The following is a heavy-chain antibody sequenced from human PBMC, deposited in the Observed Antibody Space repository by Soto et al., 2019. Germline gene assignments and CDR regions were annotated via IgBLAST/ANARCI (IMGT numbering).Heavy chain of an antibody. CDR2: ISGSGRST. CDR3: AKGRGYCTSTSCYVGSDY. V-gene: IGHV3-23*01. Sequence: EVQLLESGGGLVQPGGSLRLSCAASGFTFSSYAMSWVRQAPGKGLEWVSAISGSGRSTYYADSVKGRFTISRDNSENTLYLQMNSLRAEDTAVYYCAKGRGYCTSTSCYVGSDYWGQGTLVTVSS. D-gene: IGHD2-2*01. J-gene: IGHJ4*02. CDR1: GFTFSSYA.